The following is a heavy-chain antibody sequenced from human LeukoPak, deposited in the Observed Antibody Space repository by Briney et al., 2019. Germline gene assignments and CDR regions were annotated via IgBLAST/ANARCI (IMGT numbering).Heavy chain of an antibody. J-gene: IGHJ3*02. CDR2: ISSSSSYI. Sequence: PGGSLRFSCAASGFTFSSYSMNWVRQAPGKGLEWVSSISSSSSYIYYADSVKGRFTISRDNAKNSLYLQMNSLRAEDTAVYYCAVQTGIQLYTPYDIITDAFDIWGQGTMVTVSS. V-gene: IGHV3-21*01. CDR1: GFTFSSYS. CDR3: AVQTGIQLYTPYDIITDAFDI. D-gene: IGHD3-22*01.